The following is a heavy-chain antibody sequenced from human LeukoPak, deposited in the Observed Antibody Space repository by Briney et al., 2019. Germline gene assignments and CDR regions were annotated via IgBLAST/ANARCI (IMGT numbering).Heavy chain of an antibody. D-gene: IGHD1-14*01. V-gene: IGHV3-48*03. J-gene: IGHJ5*02. CDR2: ISISTNTI. CDR1: GFTFSSYE. Sequence: PGGSLRLSCAASGFTFSSYEMNWVRQAPGKALEWISYISISTNTIYYGDSVKGRLTISRDNAKNSLYLQMNSLRVEDTAVYYCARRTGGWFDPWGQGTLVTVSS. CDR3: ARRTGGWFDP.